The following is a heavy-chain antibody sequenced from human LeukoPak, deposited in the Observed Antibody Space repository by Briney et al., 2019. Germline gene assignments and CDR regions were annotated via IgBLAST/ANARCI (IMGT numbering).Heavy chain of an antibody. V-gene: IGHV1-46*01. CDR1: GYTFTSYY. Sequence: GASVKVSCKASGYTFTSYYMHWVRQAPGQGLEWMGIINPSGGSTSYAQKFQGRVTMTRDTSTSTVYMELSSLRSEDTAVYYCARFRYYDSSGSYAFDIWGQGTMVTVSP. D-gene: IGHD3-22*01. J-gene: IGHJ3*02. CDR3: ARFRYYDSSGSYAFDI. CDR2: INPSGGST.